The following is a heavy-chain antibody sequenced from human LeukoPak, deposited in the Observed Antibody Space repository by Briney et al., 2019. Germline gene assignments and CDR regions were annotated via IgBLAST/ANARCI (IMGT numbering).Heavy chain of an antibody. V-gene: IGHV1-69*05. CDR1: GGTFSSYA. D-gene: IGHD6-6*01. CDR2: IIPIFGTA. CDR3: ARGSSSAEYFQH. Sequence: AASVKVSCKASGGTFSSYAISWVRQAPGRGLEWMGGIIPIFGTANYAQKFQGRVTITTDESTSTAYMELSSLRSEDTAVYYCARGSSSAEYFQHWGQGTLVTVSS. J-gene: IGHJ1*01.